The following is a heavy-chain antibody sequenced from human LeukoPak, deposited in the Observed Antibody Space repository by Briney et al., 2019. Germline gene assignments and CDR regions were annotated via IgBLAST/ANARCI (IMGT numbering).Heavy chain of an antibody. D-gene: IGHD2-15*01. V-gene: IGHV1-8*01. Sequence: ASVKVSCKASGYTFTSYDINWVRQATGQGLEWMGWMNPNSGNTGYAQKFQGRVTMTRNTSISTAYMELSSLRSEDTAVYYCASSYCSGGSCYPWFDPWGQGTLVTASS. J-gene: IGHJ5*02. CDR3: ASSYCSGGSCYPWFDP. CDR1: GYTFTSYD. CDR2: MNPNSGNT.